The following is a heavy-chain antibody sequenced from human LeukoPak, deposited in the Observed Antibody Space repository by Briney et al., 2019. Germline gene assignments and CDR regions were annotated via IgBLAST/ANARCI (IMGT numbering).Heavy chain of an antibody. D-gene: IGHD2-21*01. Sequence: PSETLSLTCAVYGGSFSGYYWSWIRQPPGKGLEWIGEINHSGSTNYNPSLKSRVTISVDTSKNQFSLKLSSVTAADTAVYYCASIEVGFDPWGQGTLVTVSS. CDR2: INHSGST. CDR3: ASIEVGFDP. V-gene: IGHV4-34*01. J-gene: IGHJ5*02. CDR1: GGSFSGYY.